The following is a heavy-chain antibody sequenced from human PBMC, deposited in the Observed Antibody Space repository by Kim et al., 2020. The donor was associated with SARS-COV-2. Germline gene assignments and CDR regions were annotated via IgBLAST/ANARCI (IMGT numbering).Heavy chain of an antibody. J-gene: IGHJ5*02. V-gene: IGHV3-73*01. CDR3: SRQMTGTAGLDP. Sequence: AYGVSVKGRFTISRDDSTSSTYLQMNSLKIEDTAVYYCSRQMTGTAGLDPWGQGTLVTVSS. D-gene: IGHD2-8*02.